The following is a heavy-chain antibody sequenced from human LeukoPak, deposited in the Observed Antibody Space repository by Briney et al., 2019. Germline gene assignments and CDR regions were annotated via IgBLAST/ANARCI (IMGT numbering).Heavy chain of an antibody. D-gene: IGHD4-23*01. V-gene: IGHV1-18*01. J-gene: IGHJ4*02. CDR2: FSPYSGDT. CDR1: GHTSTSYG. Sequence: ASVKVSCKDSGHTSTSYGINWVRQAPGQGLEWVGWFSPYSGDTKFAQNLQGRVAMTMDTSTTTAYMELRSLRSDDTAMYYCARGDSGGKPDYWGQGTLVTVSS. CDR3: ARGDSGGKPDY.